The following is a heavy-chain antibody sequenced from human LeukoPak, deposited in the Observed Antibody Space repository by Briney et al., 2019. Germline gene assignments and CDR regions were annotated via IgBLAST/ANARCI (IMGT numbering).Heavy chain of an antibody. D-gene: IGHD4-17*01. CDR1: GGTFSSYA. J-gene: IGHJ4*02. Sequence: SVKVSCKASGGTFSSYAISWVRQAPGQGLEWMGRIIPIFGTANYAQKFQGRVTITTDESTSTAYMELSSLRSEDPAVYYCARSTYGDYGYFDYWGQGTLVTVSS. CDR3: ARSTYGDYGYFDY. CDR2: IIPIFGTA. V-gene: IGHV1-69*05.